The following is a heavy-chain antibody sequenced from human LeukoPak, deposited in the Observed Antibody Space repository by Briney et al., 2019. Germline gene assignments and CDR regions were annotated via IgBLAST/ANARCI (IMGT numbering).Heavy chain of an antibody. CDR2: IYTSGST. D-gene: IGHD6-19*01. V-gene: IGHV4-4*07. CDR3: ARDREGTSVWPRRNYFYMDV. CDR1: GGSISSYF. J-gene: IGHJ6*03. Sequence: SETLSLTCTVSGGSISSYFWTWIRQPAEKGLEWIGHIYTSGSTNSNPSLKSRVSMSVDTSKNQFSLKLSSVTAADTAVYYCARDREGTSVWPRRNYFYMDVWGKGTTVTISS.